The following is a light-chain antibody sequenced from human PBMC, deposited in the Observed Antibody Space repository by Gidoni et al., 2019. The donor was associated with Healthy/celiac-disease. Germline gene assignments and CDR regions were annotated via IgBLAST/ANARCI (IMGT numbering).Light chain of an antibody. J-gene: IGKJ2*01. CDR1: QSLLHSNGYNY. CDR3: MQALQTPKYT. CDR2: LGS. Sequence: DIVMTQSPLSLPVTPGEPASISCRSSQSLLHSNGYNYLDWYLQKPGQSPQLLIYLGSNRASGVPDRFSVSGSGTDFTLKISRVEAEDVGVYYCMQALQTPKYTFXQXTKLEIK. V-gene: IGKV2-28*01.